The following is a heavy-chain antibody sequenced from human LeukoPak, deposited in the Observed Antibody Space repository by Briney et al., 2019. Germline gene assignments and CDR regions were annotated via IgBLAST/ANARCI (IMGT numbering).Heavy chain of an antibody. Sequence: GGSLRLSCAASGFTFSSYAMSWVRQAPGKGLEWVSAISGSGGSTYYADSVKGRFTISRDNSKNTLYLQMNSLRAEDTAVYYCAKAGAGSSGWYGDAFDIWGQGTMVTVPS. V-gene: IGHV3-23*01. CDR1: GFTFSSYA. J-gene: IGHJ3*02. CDR2: ISGSGGST. CDR3: AKAGAGSSGWYGDAFDI. D-gene: IGHD6-19*01.